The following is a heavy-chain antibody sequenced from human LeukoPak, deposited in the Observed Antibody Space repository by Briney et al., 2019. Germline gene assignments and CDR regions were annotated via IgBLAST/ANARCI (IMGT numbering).Heavy chain of an antibody. J-gene: IGHJ3*01. Sequence: SETLSLTCTVSGGSISSYYWSWIRQPPGKGLERIGYIYYSGSTNYNPSLKSRVTISVGTSKNQFSLKLSSVTAADTAVYYCARGSKLRYFDWLLEDFWGQGTMVTVSS. CDR3: ARGSKLRYFDWLLEDF. D-gene: IGHD3-9*01. CDR2: IYYSGST. V-gene: IGHV4-59*01. CDR1: GGSISSYY.